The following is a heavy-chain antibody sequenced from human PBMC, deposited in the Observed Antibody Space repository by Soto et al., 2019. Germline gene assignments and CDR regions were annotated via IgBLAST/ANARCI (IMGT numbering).Heavy chain of an antibody. Sequence: QLQLQEAGPGLVEPSETLSLTCTVSGGSISSNNKYWGWIRQPPGKGLEWFGSIYYSGITYYNPSLKSRVTISVDTSKNQFSLKLSSVTAADTALYYCARYVGGSYSPIDYWGQGTLVSVSS. CDR3: ARYVGGSYSPIDY. D-gene: IGHD1-26*01. CDR1: GGSISSNNKY. CDR2: IYYSGIT. V-gene: IGHV4-39*01. J-gene: IGHJ4*02.